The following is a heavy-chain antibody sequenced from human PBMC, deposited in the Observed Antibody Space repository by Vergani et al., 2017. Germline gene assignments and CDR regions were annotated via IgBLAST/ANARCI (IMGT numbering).Heavy chain of an antibody. CDR1: GFTFSSYG. CDR3: ARGLGWNYELFDP. D-gene: IGHD1-7*01. CDR2: INPNSGGT. J-gene: IGHJ5*02. Sequence: QVQLVESGGGVVQPGRSLRLSCAASGFTFSSYGMHWVRQAPGQGLEWMGWINPNSGGTNYAQKFQGRVTMTRDTSISTAYMELSRLRSDDTAVCYCARGLGWNYELFDPWGQGTLVTVSS. V-gene: IGHV1-2*02.